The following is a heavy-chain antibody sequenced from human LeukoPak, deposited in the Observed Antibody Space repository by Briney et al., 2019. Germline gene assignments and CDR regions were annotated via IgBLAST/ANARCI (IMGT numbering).Heavy chain of an antibody. V-gene: IGHV3-66*01. Sequence: PGGSLRLSCAASGFTVSSNYMSWVRQAPGKGLEWVSVIYSGGSTYYADSVKGRFTISRDNSKNTLYLQMNSLRAEDTAVYYCARDNYYDSSGFDCWGQGTLVTVSS. CDR1: GFTVSSNY. D-gene: IGHD3-22*01. CDR2: IYSGGST. CDR3: ARDNYYDSSGFDC. J-gene: IGHJ4*02.